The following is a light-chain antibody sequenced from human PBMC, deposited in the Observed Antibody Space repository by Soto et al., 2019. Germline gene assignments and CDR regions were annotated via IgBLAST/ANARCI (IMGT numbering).Light chain of an antibody. V-gene: IGKV3-20*01. CDR3: QQYGSSPLT. CDR2: GAS. J-gene: IGKJ4*01. Sequence: EIVLTQSPATLSLSPGERATLSCRASQSVSSYLAWYQQKPGQAPRLLIYGASSRATGIPDRFSGSGSGTDFTLTISRLEPEDFAVYYCQQYGSSPLTFGGGTMVDIK. CDR1: QSVSSY.